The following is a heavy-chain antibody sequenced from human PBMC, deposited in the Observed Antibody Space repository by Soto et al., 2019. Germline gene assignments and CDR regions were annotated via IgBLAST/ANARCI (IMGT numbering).Heavy chain of an antibody. CDR1: GGSISSSSYY. J-gene: IGHJ4*02. V-gene: IGHV4-39*01. Sequence: SETLPFTCTVSGGSISSSSYYWGWIRQPPGKGLEWIGSIYYSGSTYYNPSLKSRVTISVDTSKNRFSLKLSSVTAADTAVYYCARDGYSYGRGMLDYWGQGTLVTVSS. D-gene: IGHD5-18*01. CDR3: ARDGYSYGRGMLDY. CDR2: IYYSGST.